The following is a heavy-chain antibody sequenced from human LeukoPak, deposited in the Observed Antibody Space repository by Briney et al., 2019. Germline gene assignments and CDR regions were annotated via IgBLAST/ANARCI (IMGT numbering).Heavy chain of an antibody. J-gene: IGHJ4*02. Sequence: SETLSLTCTVSGGSISSYYWSWIRQPPGKGLEWIGYIYYSGSTNYNPSLKSRVTISVDTSKNQFSLKLSSVTAADTAVYYCARAYCGGDCLFDYWGQGTLVTVSS. CDR1: GGSISSYY. D-gene: IGHD2-21*02. V-gene: IGHV4-59*01. CDR2: IYYSGST. CDR3: ARAYCGGDCLFDY.